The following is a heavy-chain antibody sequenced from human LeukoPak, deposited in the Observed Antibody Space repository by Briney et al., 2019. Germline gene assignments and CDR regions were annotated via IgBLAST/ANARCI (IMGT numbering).Heavy chain of an antibody. CDR2: IYTSGST. Sequence: SETLSLTCTVSGGSISSYYWSWIRQPAGKGLEWIGRIYTSGSTNYNPSLKSRVTMSVDTSKNQFSLKLSSVTAADTAVYYCARADREIRPRYYYMDVWGKGTTVTVSS. J-gene: IGHJ6*03. V-gene: IGHV4-4*07. CDR1: GGSISSYY. D-gene: IGHD1-14*01. CDR3: ARADREIRPRYYYMDV.